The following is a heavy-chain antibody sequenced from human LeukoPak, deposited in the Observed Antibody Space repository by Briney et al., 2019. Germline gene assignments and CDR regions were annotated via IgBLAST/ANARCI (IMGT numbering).Heavy chain of an antibody. V-gene: IGHV1-18*01. D-gene: IGHD1-26*01. Sequence: ASVKVSCKASGYTFTSYGISWVRQAPGQGLELMGWISAYNGNTNYAQKLQGRVTMTTDTSTSTAYMELRSLRSDDTAVYYCAREVGAPASDAFDIWGQGTMVTVSS. CDR2: ISAYNGNT. CDR1: GYTFTSYG. CDR3: AREVGAPASDAFDI. J-gene: IGHJ3*02.